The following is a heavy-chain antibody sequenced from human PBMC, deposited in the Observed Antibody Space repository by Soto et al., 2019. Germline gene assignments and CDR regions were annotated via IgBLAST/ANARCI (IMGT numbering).Heavy chain of an antibody. J-gene: IGHJ4*02. CDR3: ARSMTTVVTLDY. V-gene: IGHV4-39*01. CDR2: IYYSGST. D-gene: IGHD4-17*01. CDR1: SAPVSSSTYT. Sequence: SETLSLTCTVSSAPVSSSTYTWGWIRQPPGKWLEWIGSIYYSGSTYYNPSLNSRVTVSVDTSKNQFSLKVTSVTAADTAVYYCARSMTTVVTLDYWGQGTLVT.